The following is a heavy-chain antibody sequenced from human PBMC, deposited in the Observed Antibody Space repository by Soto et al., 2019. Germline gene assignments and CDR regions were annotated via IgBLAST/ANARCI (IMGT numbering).Heavy chain of an antibody. CDR3: ARRYSGFDPVYYYYYYGMDV. Sequence: SETLSLTCTVSGGSISSYYWSWIRQPPGKGLEWIGYIYYSGSTNYNPSLKSRVTISVDTSKNQFSLKLSSVTAADTAVYYCARRYSGFDPVYYYYYYGMDVWGEGTKVTVSS. CDR2: IYYSGST. D-gene: IGHD5-12*01. CDR1: GGSISSYY. V-gene: IGHV4-59*01. J-gene: IGHJ6*04.